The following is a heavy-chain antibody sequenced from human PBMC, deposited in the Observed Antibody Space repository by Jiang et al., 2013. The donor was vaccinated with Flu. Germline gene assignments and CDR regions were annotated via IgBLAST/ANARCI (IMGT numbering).Heavy chain of an antibody. D-gene: IGHD6-13*01. CDR2: ITPFNGNT. CDR3: ASDGQQLVPGIDYHYYGMDV. CDR1: GYTFNYRY. Sequence: QLVESGAEVKRTGSSVKVSCKASGYTFNYRYLHWVRQAPGQALEWMGWITPFNGNTNYARKFQDRVTFTRDKSMSTASMELRSLRPEDTAMYYCASDGQQLVPGIDYHYYGMDVVGPRDHGHRLL. V-gene: IGHV1-45*02. J-gene: IGHJ6*02.